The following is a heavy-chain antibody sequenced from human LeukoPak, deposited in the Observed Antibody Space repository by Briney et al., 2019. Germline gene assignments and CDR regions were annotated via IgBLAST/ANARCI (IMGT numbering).Heavy chain of an antibody. V-gene: IGHV3-33*01. Sequence: GSLRLSCAASGFTFSSYGMHWVRQAPGKGLEWVAVIWYDGSNKYYADSVKGRFTISRDNSKNTLYLQMNSLRAEDTAVYYCARGPGYSSGWYEDFDYWGQGTLVTVSS. CDR2: IWYDGSNK. CDR1: GFTFSSYG. D-gene: IGHD6-19*01. J-gene: IGHJ4*02. CDR3: ARGPGYSSGWYEDFDY.